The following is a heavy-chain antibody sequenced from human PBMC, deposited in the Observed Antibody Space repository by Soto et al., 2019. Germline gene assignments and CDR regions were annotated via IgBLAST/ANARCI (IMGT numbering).Heavy chain of an antibody. CDR1: GYSFTSYW. V-gene: IGHV5-51*01. CDR3: ARKVAAAGTWSWFDP. J-gene: IGHJ5*02. CDR2: IYPGDSDT. D-gene: IGHD6-13*01. Sequence: GESLKISCKGSGYSFTSYWIGWVRQMPGKGLEWMGIIYPGDSDTRYSPSFQGQVTISADKSISTAYLQWSSLKASDTAMYYCARKVAAAGTWSWFDPWGQGTLVTVS.